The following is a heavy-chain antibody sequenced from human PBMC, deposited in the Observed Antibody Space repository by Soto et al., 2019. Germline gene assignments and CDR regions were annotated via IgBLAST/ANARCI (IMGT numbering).Heavy chain of an antibody. J-gene: IGHJ4*02. Sequence: SETLSLTCAVYGGSFSGYYWSWIRQPPGKGLEWIGEINHSGSTNYNPSLKSRFTISVDTSKDQFSLKLSSVTAADTAVYYCARGGPADIVVVVAATQSFDYWGQGTLVTVSS. CDR3: ARGGPADIVVVVAATQSFDY. CDR2: INHSGST. V-gene: IGHV4-34*01. CDR1: GGSFSGYY. D-gene: IGHD2-15*01.